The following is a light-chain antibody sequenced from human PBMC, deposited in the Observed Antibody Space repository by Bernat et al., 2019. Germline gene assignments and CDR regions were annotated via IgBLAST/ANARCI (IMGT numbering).Light chain of an antibody. CDR1: QVIGTY. CDR3: QQLNSYPIT. Sequence: DIQLTQSPPFLSASVGDRVTITCRASQVIGTYLAWYQQKAGKAPNLLIYGASTLQTGVPSRFSGSGSGTEFTLTISSLRPEDFATYHCQQLNSYPITFGKGTRLEIK. J-gene: IGKJ5*01. V-gene: IGKV1-9*01. CDR2: GAS.